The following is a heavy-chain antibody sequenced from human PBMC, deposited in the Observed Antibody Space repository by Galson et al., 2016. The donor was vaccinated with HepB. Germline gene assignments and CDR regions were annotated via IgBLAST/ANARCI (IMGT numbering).Heavy chain of an antibody. CDR3: AKGPWIQLPFDY. Sequence: SLRLSCAGSGFTFSSYAMSWVRQAPGKGLEWVSAISGSGGSTYYADSVKGRFTISRDNSKNTLYLQMNSLRAEDTAVYYCAKGPWIQLPFDYWGQGTLVTVSS. CDR2: ISGSGGST. CDR1: GFTFSSYA. D-gene: IGHD5-18*01. J-gene: IGHJ4*02. V-gene: IGHV3-23*01.